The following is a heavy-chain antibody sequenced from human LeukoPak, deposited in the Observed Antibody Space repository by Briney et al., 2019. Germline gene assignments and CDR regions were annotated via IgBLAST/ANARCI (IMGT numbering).Heavy chain of an antibody. J-gene: IGHJ4*02. CDR3: ARDLSGPSFY. V-gene: IGHV3-48*04. Sequence: GGSLRLSCAASGFTFSSYSMNWVRQAPGKGLEWVSYISSSSSTIYYADSVKGRFTISRDNAKNSLYLQMNGLSAEDTAVYYCARDLSGPSFYWGQGTLVTVSS. D-gene: IGHD2-15*01. CDR2: ISSSSSTI. CDR1: GFTFSSYS.